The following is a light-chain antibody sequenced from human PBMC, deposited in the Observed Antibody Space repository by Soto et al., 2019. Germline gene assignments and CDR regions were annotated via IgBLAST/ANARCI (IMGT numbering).Light chain of an antibody. CDR2: DAS. V-gene: IGKV1-5*01. CDR1: QSINRW. Sequence: DIQLTQSPSTLSASIGDRGTITCRASQSINRWLAWYQQKPGKAPKLLIYDASSLESGVPSRFSGSGSGTDFTLTITSLQPDDFATYYCQHPRWTFGQGTKVEIK. J-gene: IGKJ1*01. CDR3: QHPRWT.